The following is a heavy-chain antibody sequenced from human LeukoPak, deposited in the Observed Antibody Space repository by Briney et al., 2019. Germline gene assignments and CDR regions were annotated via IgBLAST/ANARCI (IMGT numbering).Heavy chain of an antibody. D-gene: IGHD3-10*01. V-gene: IGHV1-46*01. Sequence: ASVKVSCKASGCTFSSYHMHWVRQAHGQGLEWVGIINPSGGRTTYAQKFQGRVTMTRDTSTSTVYMELSSLRSEDTAVYYCARDSAGIISRDYYYYYIDVWGKGTTVTVSS. CDR1: GCTFSSYH. J-gene: IGHJ6*03. CDR3: ARDSAGIISRDYYYYYIDV. CDR2: INPSGGRT.